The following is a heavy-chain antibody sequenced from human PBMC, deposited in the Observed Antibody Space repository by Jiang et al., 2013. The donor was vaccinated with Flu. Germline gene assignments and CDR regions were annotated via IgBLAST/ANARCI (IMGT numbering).Heavy chain of an antibody. D-gene: IGHD1/OR15-1a*01. V-gene: IGHV3-23*04. CDR1: GFTLSSYA. CDR2: ISGSGGGT. Sequence: VQLVESGGGLVQPGGSLRLSCAASGFTLSSYAMSWVRQAPGMGLEWVSRISGSGGGTDYADSVKGRFTISSDNSKNTLYLQMNSLRAEDTAVYYCAKGKSTGTGTDYGMDVWGQGTTVTVSS. J-gene: IGHJ6*02. CDR3: AKGKSTGTGTDYGMDV.